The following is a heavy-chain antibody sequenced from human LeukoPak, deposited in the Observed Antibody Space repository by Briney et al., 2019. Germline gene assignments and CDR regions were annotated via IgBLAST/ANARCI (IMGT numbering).Heavy chain of an antibody. CDR3: ARVRDYYDSSVYLSNFDY. D-gene: IGHD3-22*01. CDR2: ISGYNGHT. J-gene: IGHJ4*02. V-gene: IGHV1-18*01. CDR1: GYAFTSSY. Sequence: ASVKVSCKASGYAFTSSYITWVRQAPGQGLEWMGWISGYNGHTSYAQNLQDRVTMTTDTSTSTAYMELRSLRSGDTAVYYCARVRDYYDSSVYLSNFDYWGQGTLVTVSS.